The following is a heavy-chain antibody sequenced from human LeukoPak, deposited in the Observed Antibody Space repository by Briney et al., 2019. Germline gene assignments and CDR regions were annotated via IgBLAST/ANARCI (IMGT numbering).Heavy chain of an antibody. D-gene: IGHD2-15*01. J-gene: IGHJ5*02. CDR3: ARDPAGDCSGGSCYSWVDWFDP. V-gene: IGHV4-39*07. Sequence: SETLSLTCTVSGGSISSRNYYWGWIRQPPGKGLEWIGSIYYTGSTNYNPSLKSRVTMSVDTSKNQFSLKLSSVTAADTAVYYCARDPAGDCSGGSCYSWVDWFDPWGQGTLVTVSS. CDR1: GGSISSRNYY. CDR2: IYYTGST.